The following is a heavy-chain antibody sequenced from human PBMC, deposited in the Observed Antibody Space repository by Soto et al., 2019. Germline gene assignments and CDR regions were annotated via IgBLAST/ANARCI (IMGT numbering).Heavy chain of an antibody. J-gene: IGHJ4*02. CDR3: AKDDSGYCSSTSCSGAYH. CDR1: GFTFSSYG. Sequence: GGSLRLSCAASGFTFSSYGMHWVRQAPGKGLEWVAVISYDGSNKYYADSVKGRFTISRDNSKNKLDLQMNSLRAEDTAVYYCAKDDSGYCSSTSCSGAYHWGQGTLVTVSS. D-gene: IGHD2-2*03. V-gene: IGHV3-30*18. CDR2: ISYDGSNK.